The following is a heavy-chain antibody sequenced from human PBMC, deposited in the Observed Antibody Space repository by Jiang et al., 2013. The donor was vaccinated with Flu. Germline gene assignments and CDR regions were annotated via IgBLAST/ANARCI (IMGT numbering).Heavy chain of an antibody. CDR1: GVSVSSGSYY. CDR2: VYSTGTT. CDR3: ARDFAKSAFDT. Sequence: PGLVKPSQTLSLTCTVSGVSVSSGSYYWSWIRQPAGKGLEWIGRVYSTGTTNYNPSLKSRVTISVDTSKNQISLNLTSLTAADTAVYYCARDFAKSAFDTWGQGTKVTVSS. V-gene: IGHV4-61*02. J-gene: IGHJ3*02.